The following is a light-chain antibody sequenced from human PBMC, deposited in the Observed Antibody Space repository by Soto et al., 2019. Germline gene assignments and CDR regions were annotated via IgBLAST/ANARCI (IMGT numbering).Light chain of an antibody. CDR3: SSYTDRNNLV. J-gene: IGLJ1*01. V-gene: IGLV2-14*01. CDR1: SSDVGGYNY. Sequence: QSVLTQPASVSGSPGQSITISCTGTSSDVGGYNYFSWYQQHPGKAPKLLIYEVSNRPSGVSHRFSGSKSGNTASLTISGLQAEDEADYYCSSYTDRNNLVFGTGTKVTVL. CDR2: EVS.